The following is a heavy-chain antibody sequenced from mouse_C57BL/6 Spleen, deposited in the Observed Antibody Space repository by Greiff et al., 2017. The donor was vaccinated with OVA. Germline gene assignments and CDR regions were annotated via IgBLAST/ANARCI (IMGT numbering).Heavy chain of an antibody. V-gene: IGHV1-55*01. CDR3: ARWVDYYAMDY. Sequence: QVQLQQPGAELVKPGASVKMSCKASGYTFTSYWITWVKQRPGQGLEWIGDIYPGSGSTNYNEKFKSKATLTVDTSSSTAYMQLRSLTSEDSAVYYCARWVDYYAMDYWGQGTSVTVSS. CDR2: IYPGSGST. CDR1: GYTFTSYW. J-gene: IGHJ4*01.